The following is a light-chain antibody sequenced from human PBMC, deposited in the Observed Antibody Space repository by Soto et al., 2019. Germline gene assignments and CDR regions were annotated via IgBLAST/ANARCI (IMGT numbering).Light chain of an antibody. CDR1: TGAVTSNHH. CDR2: DTS. V-gene: IGLV7-46*01. CDR3: LLSYNAARV. J-gene: IGLJ2*01. Sequence: QAVVTQEPSLPVSPGGTVTLTCGSSTGAVTSNHHPYWFQQKAGQAPRPLIYDTSNKHSWTPARFSGSLLGDKAALTLSGAQPEDEAQYYCLLSYNAARVFGGGTKLTVL.